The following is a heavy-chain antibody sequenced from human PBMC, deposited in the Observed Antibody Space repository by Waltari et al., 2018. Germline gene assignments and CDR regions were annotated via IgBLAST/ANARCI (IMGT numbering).Heavy chain of an antibody. V-gene: IGHV3-49*03. D-gene: IGHD4-17*01. CDR1: GFTFGDYA. Sequence: EVQLVESGGGLVQPGRSLRLSCTASGFTFGDYAMSWFRQAPGKGLEWVGCIRSKAYGGTTEYAASVKGRFTISRDDSKSIAYLQMNSLKTEDTAVYYCTRDGTTVVTPGWFDPWGQGTLVTVSS. CDR3: TRDGTTVVTPGWFDP. CDR2: IRSKAYGGTT. J-gene: IGHJ5*02.